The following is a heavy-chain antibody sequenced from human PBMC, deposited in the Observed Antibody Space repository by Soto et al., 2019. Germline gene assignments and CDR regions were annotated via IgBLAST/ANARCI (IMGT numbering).Heavy chain of an antibody. CDR1: GYTLTELS. CDR2: FDPEDGET. J-gene: IGHJ6*02. V-gene: IGHV1-24*01. CDR3: ATGITMVRGVQYYYGMDV. D-gene: IGHD3-10*01. Sequence: QVQLVQSGAEVKKPGASVKVSCKVSGYTLTELSMHWVRQAPGKGLEWMGGFDPEDGETIYAQKFQGRVTMTEDTSTDTAYMELSSLRSEDTAVYYCATGITMVRGVQYYYGMDVWGQGTTVTVSS.